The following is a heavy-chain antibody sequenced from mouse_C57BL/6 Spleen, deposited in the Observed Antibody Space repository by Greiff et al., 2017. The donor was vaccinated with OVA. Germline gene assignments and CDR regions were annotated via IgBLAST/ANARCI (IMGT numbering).Heavy chain of an antibody. V-gene: IGHV1-26*01. CDR1: GYTFTDYY. D-gene: IGHD4-1*01. J-gene: IGHJ2*01. Sequence: EVQLQQSGPELVKPGASVKISCKAPGYTFTDYYMNWVKQSHGKSLEWIGDINPNNGGTSYNQKFKGKATLTVDKSSSTAYMELRSLTSEDSAVYYCARSGAYFDYWGQGTTLTVSS. CDR3: ARSGAYFDY. CDR2: INPNNGGT.